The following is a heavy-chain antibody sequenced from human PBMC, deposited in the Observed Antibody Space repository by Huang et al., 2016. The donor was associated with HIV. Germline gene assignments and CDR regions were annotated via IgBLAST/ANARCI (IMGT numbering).Heavy chain of an antibody. D-gene: IGHD3-22*01. CDR1: GYIFASYY. CDR2: INPKRGGS. V-gene: IGHV1-2*02. CDR3: ARDLSSSGYVDH. J-gene: IGHJ4*02. Sequence: QVQLVQSGAEVKNPGASVKVSCKASGYIFASYYIHWVRPATGQGLECMGWINPKRGGSNYVPNVLGRVTLTRYTSIGTAYMELSSLQFDDTAVYYCARDLSSSGYVDHWGQGTLVTVSS.